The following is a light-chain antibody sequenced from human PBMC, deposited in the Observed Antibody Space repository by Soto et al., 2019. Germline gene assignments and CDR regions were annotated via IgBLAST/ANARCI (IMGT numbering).Light chain of an antibody. CDR2: AIS. CDR1: QSITNY. V-gene: IGKV1-39*01. CDR3: QQSYSTPYT. J-gene: IGKJ2*01. Sequence: DIQMTQSPSSLSACVGDRVTITCRASQSITNYLNWYQQKPGKAPKLLMYAISTLQSGVPSRFGGSGSGTEFTLTISSLQPDDFATYYCQQSYSTPYTFGQGTKVHIK.